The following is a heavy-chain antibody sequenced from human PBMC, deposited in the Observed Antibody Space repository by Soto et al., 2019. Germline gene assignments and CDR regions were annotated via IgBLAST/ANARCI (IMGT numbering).Heavy chain of an antibody. V-gene: IGHV3-72*01. CDR1: GFTFSDHY. CDR3: ARDASKVDTAMVWPAFDI. J-gene: IGHJ3*02. Sequence: GGSLRLSCAASGFTFSDHYMDWVRQAPGKGLEWVGRTRNKANSYTTEYAASVKGRFTISRDDSKNPLYLQMNSLKTEDTAVYYCARDASKVDTAMVWPAFDIWGQGTMVTVSS. D-gene: IGHD5-18*01. CDR2: TRNKANSYTT.